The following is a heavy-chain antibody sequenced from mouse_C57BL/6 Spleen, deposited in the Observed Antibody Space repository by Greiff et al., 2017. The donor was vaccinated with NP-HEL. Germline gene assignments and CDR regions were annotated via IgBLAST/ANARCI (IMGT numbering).Heavy chain of an antibody. CDR1: GYTFTSYW. CDR2: IDPSDSET. J-gene: IGHJ3*01. Sequence: QVQLQQPGAELVRPGSSVKLSCKASGYTFTSYWMHWVKQRPIQGLEWIGNIDPSDSETHYNQKFKDKATLTVDKSSSTAYMQLSSLTSEDSAVYYCARQNGSSYEFAYWGQGTLVTVSA. V-gene: IGHV1-52*01. D-gene: IGHD1-1*01. CDR3: ARQNGSSYEFAY.